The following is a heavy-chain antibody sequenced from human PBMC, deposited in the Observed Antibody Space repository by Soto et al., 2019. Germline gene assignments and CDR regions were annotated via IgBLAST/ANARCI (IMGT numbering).Heavy chain of an antibody. CDR2: ISKDGSTK. D-gene: IGHD6-19*01. J-gene: IGHJ5*02. V-gene: IGHV3-30-3*01. CDR3: ARVTKEKWLVKGFDP. CDR1: RFNFNIYA. Sequence: ESGGGVVQPGRSLRLSCAASRFNFNIYAMHWVRQAPSKGLEWVALISKDGSTKYYADSVKGRFTISRDNAKNTLFLQMDSLRPDDTAGYYCARVTKEKWLVKGFDPWGQGTLVTVSS.